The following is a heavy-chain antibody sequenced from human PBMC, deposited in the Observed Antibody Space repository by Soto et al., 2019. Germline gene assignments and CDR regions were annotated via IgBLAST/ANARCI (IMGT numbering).Heavy chain of an antibody. CDR1: GYTFTSYG. CDR2: ISAYNGNT. V-gene: IGHV1-18*01. CDR3: AREFRIAAAGAFDI. Sequence: ASVKVSCKASGYTFTSYGISWVRQAPGQGLEWMGWISAYNGNTNYAQKLQGRVTMTTDTSTSAAYMELRSLRSDDTAVYYCAREFRIAAAGAFDIWGQGTMVTVSS. D-gene: IGHD6-25*01. J-gene: IGHJ3*02.